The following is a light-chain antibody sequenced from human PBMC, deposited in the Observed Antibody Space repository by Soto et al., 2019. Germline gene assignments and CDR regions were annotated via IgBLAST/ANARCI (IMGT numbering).Light chain of an antibody. CDR2: CAS. J-gene: IGKJ1*01. CDR3: QQYDSSPRT. V-gene: IGKV3-20*01. CDR1: QSVSSSY. Sequence: EIVLTQSPGTLSLSPGERATLSCRASQSVSSSYLAWYQQKPGQAPSLLIYCASSGATGIPDRFSGSGSGTDFTLTISRLEPEDFPVYYCQQYDSSPRTFGQGTKVEI.